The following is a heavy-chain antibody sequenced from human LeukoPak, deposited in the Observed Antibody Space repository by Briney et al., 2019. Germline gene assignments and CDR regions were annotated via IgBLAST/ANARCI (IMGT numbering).Heavy chain of an antibody. J-gene: IGHJ6*03. V-gene: IGHV3-30*18. CDR2: VSFEGSNK. CDR3: AKGPYVDTAMVDSGYYYYMDV. CDR1: GFSFSRYG. D-gene: IGHD5-18*01. Sequence: PGGSLRLSCAASGFSFSRYGMHWVRQAPGKGLEWVAVVSFEGSNKHYADSVKGRFTISRDNSKNTLSLQMNSLRAEDTAVYYCAKGPYVDTAMVDSGYYYYMDVWGKGTTVTVSS.